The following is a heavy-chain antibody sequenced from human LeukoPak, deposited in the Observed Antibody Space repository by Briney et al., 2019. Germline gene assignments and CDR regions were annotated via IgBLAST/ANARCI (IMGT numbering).Heavy chain of an antibody. Sequence: PGGSLRLSCAASGFTFDDYAMHWVRQAPGKGLEWVSGISWNSGSIGYADSVKGRFTISRDNAKNSLYLQMNSLRAEDTAVYYCARVEQQLGYWGQGTLVTVSS. CDR3: ARVEQQLGY. D-gene: IGHD6-13*01. CDR1: GFTFDDYA. CDR2: ISWNSGSI. V-gene: IGHV3-9*01. J-gene: IGHJ4*02.